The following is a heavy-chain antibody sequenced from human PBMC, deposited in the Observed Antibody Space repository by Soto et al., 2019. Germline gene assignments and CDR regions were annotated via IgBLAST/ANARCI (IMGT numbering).Heavy chain of an antibody. CDR3: AKAPASSLTASRPFDE. CDR2: ISGSGGST. CDR1: GNTFSNYA. Sequence: EVQLLESGGGLVPPGGFLRLSCEASGNTFSNYAMTWVRQAPGKGLEWVSAISGSGGSTYYAGSVKGRFTISRDNSKNTLFLHMNILRAEDTAIYYCAKAPASSLTASRPFDEWGQGTLVTVSS. J-gene: IGHJ4*02. V-gene: IGHV3-23*01. D-gene: IGHD5-18*01.